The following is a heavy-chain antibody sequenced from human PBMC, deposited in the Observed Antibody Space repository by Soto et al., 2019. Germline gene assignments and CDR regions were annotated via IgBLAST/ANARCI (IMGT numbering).Heavy chain of an antibody. CDR3: ARGGNNGWSLDY. V-gene: IGHV3-33*01. D-gene: IGHD6-19*01. J-gene: IGHJ4*02. CDR1: GFTFSNYA. CDR2: IWYDGSNK. Sequence: QVQLVESGGGVVQPGRSLRLSCAASGFTFSNYAMHWVRQAPGKGLEWVAIIWYDGSNKYYADSVEGRFTISRDNSKNTLELQLNSLRAEDTAVYYCARGGNNGWSLDYWGQGTLVTVSS.